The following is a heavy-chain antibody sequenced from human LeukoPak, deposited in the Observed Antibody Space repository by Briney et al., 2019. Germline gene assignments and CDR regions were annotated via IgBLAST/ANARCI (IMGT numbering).Heavy chain of an antibody. CDR3: ARADSSGYILTY. J-gene: IGHJ4*02. D-gene: IGHD5-18*01. CDR2: IYYSGST. V-gene: IGHV4-59*01. Sequence: SETLSLTCTVSGGSISGYYWSWLRQPPGKGLEWIGYIYYSGSTSYNPSLKSRVTISVDTSKNQFSLRLSSVTAADTAVYYCARADSSGYILTYWSQGTLVTVSP. CDR1: GGSISGYY.